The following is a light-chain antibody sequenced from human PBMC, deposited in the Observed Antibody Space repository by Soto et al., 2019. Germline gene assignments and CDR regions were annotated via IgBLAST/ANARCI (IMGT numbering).Light chain of an antibody. J-gene: IGKJ4*01. CDR3: QQYGSSPPLT. CDR1: QSISSNY. Sequence: IVLTQSPGTLSLSPGERATLSCRASQSISSNYLAWYQQKPGQAPRLVIYGASSRATGIPDRFSGSGSGTDFTLTISRLEPEDFAVYYCQQYGSSPPLTFGGGTKVEIK. V-gene: IGKV3-20*01. CDR2: GAS.